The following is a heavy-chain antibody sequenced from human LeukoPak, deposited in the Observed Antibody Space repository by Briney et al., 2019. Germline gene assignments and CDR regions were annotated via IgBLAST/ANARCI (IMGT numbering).Heavy chain of an antibody. CDR1: GGSFSGYY. V-gene: IGHV4-34*01. CDR3: ARGKVVVVVAATYYYYYGMDV. D-gene: IGHD2-15*01. J-gene: IGHJ6*02. Sequence: YPSETLSLTCAVYGGSFSGYYWSWIRQPPGKGLEWIGEINHSGSTNYNPSLKSRVTISVDTSKNQFSLKLSSVTAADTAVYYCARGKVVVVVAATYYYYYGMDVWGQGTTVTVSS. CDR2: INHSGST.